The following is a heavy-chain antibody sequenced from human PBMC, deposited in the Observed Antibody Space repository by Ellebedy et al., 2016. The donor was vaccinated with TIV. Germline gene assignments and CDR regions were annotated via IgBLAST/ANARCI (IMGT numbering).Heavy chain of an antibody. D-gene: IGHD5-12*01. J-gene: IGHJ4*02. CDR1: GASISSYY. V-gene: IGHV4-59*08. Sequence: MPGGSLRLSCTVSGASISSYYWSWIQQPPGKGLEWIGYIYYNESTNYNPSLKSRVTISVDTSKNQFSLNLNSVTAADTAVYFCASTPFSAGSGYHPHDYWGQGILVTVSS. CDR2: IYYNEST. CDR3: ASTPFSAGSGYHPHDY.